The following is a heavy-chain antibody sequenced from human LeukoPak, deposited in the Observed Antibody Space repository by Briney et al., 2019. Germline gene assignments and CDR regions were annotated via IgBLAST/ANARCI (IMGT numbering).Heavy chain of an antibody. CDR1: GYSISSGYY. CDR2: IYHSGST. Sequence: SETLSLTCTVSGYSISSGYYWGWIRQPPGKGLEWIGSIYHSGSTYYNPSLKSRVTISVDTSKNQFSLKLSSVTAADTAVYYCARLAPDYDILTDIDYWGQGTLVTVSP. V-gene: IGHV4-38-2*02. CDR3: ARLAPDYDILTDIDY. J-gene: IGHJ4*02. D-gene: IGHD3-9*01.